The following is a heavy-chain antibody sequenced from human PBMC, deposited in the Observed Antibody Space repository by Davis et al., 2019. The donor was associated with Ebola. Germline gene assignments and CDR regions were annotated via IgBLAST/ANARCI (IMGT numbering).Heavy chain of an antibody. CDR1: GGSFSGYY. J-gene: IGHJ6*02. CDR2: INHSGST. D-gene: IGHD2-2*02. V-gene: IGHV4-34*01. CDR3: ARSKPAAVLYYYGMDV. Sequence: MPGGSLRLSCAVYGGSFSGYYWSWIRQPPGKGLEWIGEINHSGSTNYNPSLKSRVTISVDTPKNQFSLKLSSVTAADTAVYYCARSKPAAVLYYYGMDVWGQGTTVTVSS.